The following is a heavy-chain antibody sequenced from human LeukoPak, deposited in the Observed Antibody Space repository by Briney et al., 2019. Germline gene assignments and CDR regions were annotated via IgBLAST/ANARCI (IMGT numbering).Heavy chain of an antibody. J-gene: IGHJ4*02. V-gene: IGHV3-23*01. CDR2: LYSGGGP. Sequence: PGGSLRLSCAASGFTFSSYAMTWVRQAPGKGLEWVSVLYSGGGPHYADSVRGRFTISRDNSKSTLYLQMNNLKTEDTAVYYCATSSGWYEQFDYWGQGTLVTVSS. D-gene: IGHD6-19*01. CDR3: ATSSGWYEQFDY. CDR1: GFTFSSYA.